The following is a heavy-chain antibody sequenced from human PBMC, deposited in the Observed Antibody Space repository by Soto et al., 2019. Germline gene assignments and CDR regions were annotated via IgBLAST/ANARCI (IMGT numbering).Heavy chain of an antibody. Sequence: PSETLSLTCTVSGGSISSYYSSWIRQPPGKKLEWIGYIYYRGSTNYNPSNKSRVTISVDTSKNQFSLKLSSVTAADTAVYYCARCVAYYDILTGYYTLFDYWGQGTLVTVSS. V-gene: IGHV4-59*01. D-gene: IGHD3-9*01. CDR3: ARCVAYYDILTGYYTLFDY. CDR2: IYYRGST. J-gene: IGHJ4*02. CDR1: GGSISSYY.